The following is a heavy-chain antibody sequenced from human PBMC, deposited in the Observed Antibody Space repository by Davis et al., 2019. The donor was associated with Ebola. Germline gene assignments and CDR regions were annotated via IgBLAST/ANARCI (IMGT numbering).Heavy chain of an antibody. J-gene: IGHJ6*04. CDR2: IDWDDDK. V-gene: IGHV2-70*01. CDR3: ARILTTGTTRHRYYYYGMDV. Sequence: SGPTLVKPTQTLTLTCTFSGFSLSISGMCVSWNRQPPGKDLEWLALIDWDDDKYYRTSLKTRLTISNDTSKNQVVLTMTNMDPVDTATYYCARILTTGTTRHRYYYYGMDVWGKGTTVTVSS. D-gene: IGHD1-1*01. CDR1: GFSLSISGMC.